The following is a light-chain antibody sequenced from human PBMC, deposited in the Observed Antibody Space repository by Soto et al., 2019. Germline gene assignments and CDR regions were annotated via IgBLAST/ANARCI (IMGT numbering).Light chain of an antibody. CDR1: SSNIGASYD. J-gene: IGLJ2*01. CDR3: QSYDSTLSGAVI. CDR2: DNN. V-gene: IGLV1-40*01. Sequence: QPVLTQPPSVSGAPGQRVTISCTGSSSNIGASYDVLWYQQLPGTAPKLLIFDNNNRPSGVPDRFSGSKSGTSASLAITGLQAQDEADYYCQSYDSTLSGAVIFGGGTKLTVL.